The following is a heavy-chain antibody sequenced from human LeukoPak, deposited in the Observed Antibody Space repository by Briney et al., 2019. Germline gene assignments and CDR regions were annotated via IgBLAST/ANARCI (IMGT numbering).Heavy chain of an antibody. CDR1: GYTFTGYY. J-gene: IGHJ4*02. CDR2: INPNSGGT. V-gene: IGHV1-2*02. CDR3: AREVLSVGFDY. Sequence: APVKVSCKASGYTFTGYYMHWVRQAPRQGLEWMGWINPNSGGTNYAQKFQGRVTMTRDTSISTAYMELSRLRSDDTAVYYCAREVLSVGFDYWGQGTLVTISS. D-gene: IGHD6-25*01.